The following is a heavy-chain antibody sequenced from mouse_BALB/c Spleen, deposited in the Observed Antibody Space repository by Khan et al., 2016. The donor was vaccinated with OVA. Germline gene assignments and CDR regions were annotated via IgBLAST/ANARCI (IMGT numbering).Heavy chain of an antibody. V-gene: IGHV2-3*01. J-gene: IGHJ4*01. CDR2: IWGEGST. CDR3: AKFTPDYYSMDY. Sequence: QVQLQQSGPGLVAPSQSLSITCSISGFSLTSYGVNWVRQPPGKGLEWLGVIWGEGSTNYTSTLKSRLIITKDNSKRQVFLTLNSLQTDDTATYYFAKFTPDYYSMDYWGQGTSVTVSS. CDR1: GFSLTSYG. D-gene: IGHD1-1*01.